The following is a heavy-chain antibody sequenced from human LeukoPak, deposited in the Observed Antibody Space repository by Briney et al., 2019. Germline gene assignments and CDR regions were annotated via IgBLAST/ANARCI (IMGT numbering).Heavy chain of an antibody. Sequence: PSQTLSLTCAVSGASISSGGYSWSWIRQPPGKGLEWIGYIFHSGSTYYNPSLKSRVTILVDRSKNQFSLKLSSVTAADTAVYYCARAGRGDYYGSGARVPDYYYGMDVWGQGTTVTVSS. CDR1: GASISSGGYS. D-gene: IGHD3-10*01. J-gene: IGHJ6*02. V-gene: IGHV4-30-2*01. CDR3: ARAGRGDYYGSGARVPDYYYGMDV. CDR2: IFHSGST.